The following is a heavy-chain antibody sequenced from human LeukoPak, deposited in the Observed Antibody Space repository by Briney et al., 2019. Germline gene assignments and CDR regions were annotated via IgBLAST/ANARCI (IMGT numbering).Heavy chain of an antibody. CDR1: GGSISSYY. V-gene: IGHV4-4*07. CDR3: AREPPDDYGDYSWFDP. Sequence: ASETLSLTCTVSGGSISSYYWSWIRQPAGKGLEWIGRIYTSGSTNYNPSLKSRVTMSVDTSKNQFSLKLSSVTAADTAVYHCAREPPDDYGDYSWFDPWGQGTLVTVSS. J-gene: IGHJ5*02. D-gene: IGHD4-17*01. CDR2: IYTSGST.